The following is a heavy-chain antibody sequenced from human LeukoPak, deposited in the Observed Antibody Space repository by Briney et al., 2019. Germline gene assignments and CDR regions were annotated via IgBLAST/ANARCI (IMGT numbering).Heavy chain of an antibody. CDR2: IWYDGSNK. CDR1: GFTFSSYG. CDR3: ARSFGELEPERYYYYGMDV. V-gene: IGHV3-33*01. J-gene: IGHJ6*02. Sequence: PGRSLRLSCAASGFTFSSYGMHWVRQAPGKGLEWVAVIWYDGSNKYYADSVKARFTISRDNSKNTLYLQMNSLRAEDTAVYYCARSFGELEPERYYYYGMDVWGQGTTVTVSS. D-gene: IGHD1-1*01.